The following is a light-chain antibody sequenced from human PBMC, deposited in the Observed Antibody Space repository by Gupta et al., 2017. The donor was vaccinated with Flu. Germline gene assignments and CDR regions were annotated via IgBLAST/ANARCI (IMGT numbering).Light chain of an antibody. J-gene: IGKJ1*01. Sequence: NVLTQSPGTLSLSPGERATLSCRASHTVSSNYLAWYQQRPGQSPRLLLFGASDSATGIPVRFSGSGSVTNFTLTSSRRENEDFAVYYGQQDCNSKTFGQGTKVEIK. CDR2: GAS. CDR3: QQDCNSKT. CDR1: HTVSSNY. V-gene: IGKV3-20*01.